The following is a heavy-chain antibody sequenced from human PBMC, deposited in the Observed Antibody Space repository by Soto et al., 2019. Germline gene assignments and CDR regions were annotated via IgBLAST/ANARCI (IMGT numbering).Heavy chain of an antibody. CDR1: GGTFSSYA. Sequence: QVQLVQSGAEVKKPGSSVKVSCKASGGTFSSYAISWVRQAPGQGLEWMGGIIPIFGTANYAQQFQGRVTITADESTSTADMELSSLRSEDTAVYYCARPNYGGNALVYWGQGTLVTVSS. V-gene: IGHV1-69*12. CDR3: ARPNYGGNALVY. D-gene: IGHD4-17*01. CDR2: IIPIFGTA. J-gene: IGHJ4*02.